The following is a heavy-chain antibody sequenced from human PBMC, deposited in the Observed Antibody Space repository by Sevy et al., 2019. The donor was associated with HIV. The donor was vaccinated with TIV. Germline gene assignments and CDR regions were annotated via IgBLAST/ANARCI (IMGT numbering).Heavy chain of an antibody. Sequence: SETLSLTCTVSGGSISRSSYYWGWIRQPPGQGLEWIGSMSQSGSTYYNPSLRSRVTISVDTSKNQLSLQLRSVTVADTAVYYCVKDRSNYYDSGSYYRTNVAGSAWFDPWGQGTLVTVSS. CDR2: MSQSGST. D-gene: IGHD3-10*01. CDR1: GGSISRSSYY. V-gene: IGHV4-39*07. J-gene: IGHJ5*02. CDR3: VKDRSNYYDSGSYYRTNVAGSAWFDP.